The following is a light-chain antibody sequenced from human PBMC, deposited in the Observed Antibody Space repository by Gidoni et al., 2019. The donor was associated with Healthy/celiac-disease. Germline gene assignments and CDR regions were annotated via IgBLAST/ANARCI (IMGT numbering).Light chain of an antibody. Sequence: EIVLTQSPATLSLSPGERATPSCRASQSVSNYLAWYQQKPGQAPRLLNYAASNQATGIPGRVSGSGSGTDFTLTISSLEPEDFAVYYCQQRSNWPPLTFGGGTKVEIK. J-gene: IGKJ4*01. CDR3: QQRSNWPPLT. CDR1: QSVSNY. CDR2: AAS. V-gene: IGKV3-11*01.